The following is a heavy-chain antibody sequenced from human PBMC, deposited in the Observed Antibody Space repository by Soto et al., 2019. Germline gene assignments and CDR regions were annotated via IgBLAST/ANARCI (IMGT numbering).Heavy chain of an antibody. D-gene: IGHD2-8*01. CDR1: GFSLTTNEMR. J-gene: IGHJ4*02. CDR2: IDWDDHT. CDR3: ARTYSGCRTNYFGF. V-gene: IGHV2-70*04. Sequence: YGPTLVNPTQTLTLTCTFSGFSLTTNEMRVSWIRQPPGKALEWLARIDWDDHTFYSTSLKTRLTISKDTSKNQVVLTMTNMDPVDTAAFSCARTYSGCRTNYFGFSGPGPLVTVFS.